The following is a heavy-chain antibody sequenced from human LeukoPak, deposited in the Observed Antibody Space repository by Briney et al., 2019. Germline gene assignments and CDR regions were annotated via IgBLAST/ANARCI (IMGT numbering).Heavy chain of an antibody. Sequence: GSLRPSCAASGFTFSSYAMSWVRQAPGKGLGWGSAISGSGGRTYYAASVKGRFTISRDNSKNTLYLQMNSLRAEDTAVYYCAKSYNSGWYEIPYYFDYWGQGTLVTVSS. CDR1: GFTFSSYA. CDR2: ISGSGGRT. D-gene: IGHD6-19*01. CDR3: AKSYNSGWYEIPYYFDY. J-gene: IGHJ4*02. V-gene: IGHV3-23*01.